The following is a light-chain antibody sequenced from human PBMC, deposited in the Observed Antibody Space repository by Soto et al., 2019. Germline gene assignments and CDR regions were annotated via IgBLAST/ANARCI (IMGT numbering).Light chain of an antibody. V-gene: IGKV1-39*01. CDR2: TAS. CDR3: QQSYSTPIS. J-gene: IGKJ5*01. Sequence: DIRMTQSPSSVSASVGDIVTITCRASQSISSHLNWYQQKPGKAPNLLMYTASNLQSGVPSRFSGSGSGTDFTLTISSLQPEDFATYYCQQSYSTPISFGQGTRLEIK. CDR1: QSISSH.